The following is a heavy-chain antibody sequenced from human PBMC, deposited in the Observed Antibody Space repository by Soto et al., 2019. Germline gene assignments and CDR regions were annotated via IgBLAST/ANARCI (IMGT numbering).Heavy chain of an antibody. J-gene: IGHJ4*02. CDR2: INPNFGTA. V-gene: IGHV1-69*06. CDR3: TTLGGYRDGPEYFFAS. CDR1: GGTFSSYA. D-gene: IGHD5-18*01. Sequence: SVKVSCKASGGTFSSYAISWVRQAPGQRLEWMGGINPNFGTANYAQKFQGRVTITGDTSISTAYMELSRLRSDDTAVYYCTTLGGYRDGPEYFFASRAQGTLVPVSS.